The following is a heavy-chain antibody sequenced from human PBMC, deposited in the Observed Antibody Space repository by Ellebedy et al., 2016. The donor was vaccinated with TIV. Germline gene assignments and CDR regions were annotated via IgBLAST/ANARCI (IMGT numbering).Heavy chain of an antibody. Sequence: MPSETLSLTCTVSGDSISGYYWSWIRQPPGKGLEWIGYFYSGSSGEYNPSLKSRVTMSVDTSKSQFSLRLNSVTAADTAVYYCARSGGWYTPYDYWGQGTLVTVSS. D-gene: IGHD6-19*01. V-gene: IGHV4-59*01. J-gene: IGHJ4*02. CDR1: GDSISGYY. CDR3: ARSGGWYTPYDY. CDR2: FYSGSSG.